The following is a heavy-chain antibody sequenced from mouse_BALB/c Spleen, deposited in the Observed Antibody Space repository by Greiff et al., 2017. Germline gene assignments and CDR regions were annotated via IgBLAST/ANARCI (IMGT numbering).Heavy chain of an antibody. V-gene: IGHV6-6*02. CDR2: IRLKSNNYAT. D-gene: IGHD2-14*01. CDR1: GFTFSNYW. Sequence: EVMLVESGGGLVQPGGSMKLSCVASGFTFSNYWMNWVRQSPEKGLEWVAEIRLKSNNYATHYAESVKGRFTISRDDSKSSVYLQMNNLRAEDTGIYYCTGVRLFYYAMDYWGQGTSVTVSS. CDR3: TGVRLFYYAMDY. J-gene: IGHJ4*01.